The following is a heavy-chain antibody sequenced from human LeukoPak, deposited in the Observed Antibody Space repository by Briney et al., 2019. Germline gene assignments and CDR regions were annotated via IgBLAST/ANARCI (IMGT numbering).Heavy chain of an antibody. CDR1: EFTVSSNY. CDR2: IYSGGDT. Sequence: GGSLRLSCAASEFTVSSNYMSWVRQAPGRGLEWVSVIYSGGDTYYADSVKGRFSISRDSSKNTLYLQMNSLRAEDTAVYYCASRIAAAGIDYWGQGTLVTVSS. D-gene: IGHD6-13*01. V-gene: IGHV3-53*01. J-gene: IGHJ4*02. CDR3: ASRIAAAGIDY.